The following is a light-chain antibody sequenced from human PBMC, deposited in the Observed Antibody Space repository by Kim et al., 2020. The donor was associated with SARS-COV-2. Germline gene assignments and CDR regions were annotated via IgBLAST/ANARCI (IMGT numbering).Light chain of an antibody. J-gene: IGLJ1*01. CDR3: SSYTSSIPYV. CDR2: DVS. V-gene: IGLV2-14*03. Sequence: GQSITISCTGTSSDVGDYNYVSWYQQHPGKAPKLMIYDVSNRPSGVSNRFSGSKSGNTASLTISGLQAEDEADYYCSSYTSSIPYVFGTGTKVTVL. CDR1: SSDVGDYNY.